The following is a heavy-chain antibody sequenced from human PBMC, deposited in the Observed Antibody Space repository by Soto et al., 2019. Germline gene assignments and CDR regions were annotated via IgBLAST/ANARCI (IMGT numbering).Heavy chain of an antibody. Sequence: PSVTLSLTCTVSGGSISSGAYFWSWFRQHPGKGLEWIGYINYRGTTYYSPSLKSRLTLSVDTSKNQFSLKLSSVTVSDTAVYFCAQYDGTPNKGYFDYWGQGIMVS. J-gene: IGHJ4*02. V-gene: IGHV4-31*03. CDR3: AQYDGTPNKGYFDY. CDR2: INYRGTT. D-gene: IGHD3-22*01. CDR1: GGSISSGAYF.